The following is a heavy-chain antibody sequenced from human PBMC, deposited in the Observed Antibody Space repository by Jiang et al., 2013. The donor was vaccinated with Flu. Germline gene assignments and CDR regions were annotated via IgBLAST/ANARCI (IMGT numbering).Heavy chain of an antibody. Sequence: KSRVTISVDTSKNQFSLKLSSVTAADTAVYYCARVPNSGTVTDYWGQGTLVTVSS. CDR3: ARVPNSGTVTDY. V-gene: IGHV4-30-2*04. D-gene: IGHD4-17*01. J-gene: IGHJ4*02.